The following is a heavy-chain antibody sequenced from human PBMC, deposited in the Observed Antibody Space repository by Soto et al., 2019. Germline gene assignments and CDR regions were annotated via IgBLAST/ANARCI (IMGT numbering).Heavy chain of an antibody. Sequence: PGGSLRLSCAASGFTFGRYAMQWVRQAPGEGLEWVSAISWNSGSIDYADSVKGRFTISRDNAKNSLYLQMNSLRAEDTALYYCVYSYTIRGWYVTTDYWGQGTLVTVFS. CDR2: ISWNSGSI. CDR1: GFTFGRYA. J-gene: IGHJ4*02. CDR3: VYSYTIRGWYVTTDY. D-gene: IGHD6-19*01. V-gene: IGHV3-9*01.